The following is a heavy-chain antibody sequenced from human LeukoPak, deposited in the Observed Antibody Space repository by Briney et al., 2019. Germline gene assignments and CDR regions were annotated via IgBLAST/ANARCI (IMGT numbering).Heavy chain of an antibody. J-gene: IGHJ4*02. CDR1: GFTFSSYG. Sequence: GRSLRLSCAASGFTFSSYGMHWVRQAPGKGLEWVAVISYDGSNKYYADSVKGRFTISRDNSKNTLYLQMNSLRAEDTAVYYCAKDQGCSSTSCYLYDYWGQGTLVTVSS. V-gene: IGHV3-30*18. D-gene: IGHD2-2*01. CDR2: ISYDGSNK. CDR3: AKDQGCSSTSCYLYDY.